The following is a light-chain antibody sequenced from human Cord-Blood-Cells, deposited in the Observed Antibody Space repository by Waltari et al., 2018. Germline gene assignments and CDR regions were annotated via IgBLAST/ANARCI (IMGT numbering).Light chain of an antibody. CDR2: RNN. CDR3: AAWDDSLNGYV. CDR1: SPNIGSNT. J-gene: IGLJ1*01. V-gene: IGLV1-44*01. Sequence: QSVLTQPPSASGTPAQRVTISCSGSSPNIGSNTVNWYQQLPGTAPKLLIYRNNQRPSGVPDRFSGSKSGTSASLAISGLQAEDEADYYCAAWDDSLNGYVFGTGTKVTVL.